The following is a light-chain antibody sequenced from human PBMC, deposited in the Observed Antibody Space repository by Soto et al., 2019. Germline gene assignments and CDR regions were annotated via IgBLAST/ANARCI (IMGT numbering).Light chain of an antibody. CDR2: SND. CDR1: NSK. J-gene: IGLJ2*01. V-gene: IGLV1-44*01. Sequence: QAVVTQPPSASGTPGQRVTISCSGSNSKVNWYQHLPGTAPNLLIHSNDQRPSGVPARFSGSKSGTSASLAISGLQSEDEADYYCVVWDDRLNAVIFGGGTKVTVL. CDR3: VVWDDRLNAVI.